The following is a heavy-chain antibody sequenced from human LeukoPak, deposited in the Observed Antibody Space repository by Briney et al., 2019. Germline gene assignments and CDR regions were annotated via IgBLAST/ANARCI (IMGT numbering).Heavy chain of an antibody. CDR1: GYSISSGYY. CDR3: ARRWGPIDY. CDR2: IYHSGST. J-gene: IGHJ4*02. V-gene: IGHV4-38-2*02. Sequence: SETLSLTCTVSGYSISSGYYWGWIRQPPGKGLEWIGSIYHSGSTYYNPSLKSRVTISVDTSKNQFSLKLSSVTAADTAVYYCARRWGPIDYWGQGTLVTVSS. D-gene: IGHD7-27*01.